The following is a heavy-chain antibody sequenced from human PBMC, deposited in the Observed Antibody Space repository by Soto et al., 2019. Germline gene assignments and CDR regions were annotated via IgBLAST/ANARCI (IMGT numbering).Heavy chain of an antibody. D-gene: IGHD3-3*01. CDR2: IKTKTQGETT. CDR3: TTGSVEGY. CDR1: GFSNSSAW. J-gene: IGHJ4*02. Sequence: EVQLVESGGGLVKPGGSLRLSCAASGFSNSSAWMNWVRRAPGKGLEWVGRIKTKTQGETTDYPAPVKGRFTISRDDSKNTLYLQMNSLKMEDTAVYYCTTGSVEGYWGQGTLVTVSS. V-gene: IGHV3-15*07.